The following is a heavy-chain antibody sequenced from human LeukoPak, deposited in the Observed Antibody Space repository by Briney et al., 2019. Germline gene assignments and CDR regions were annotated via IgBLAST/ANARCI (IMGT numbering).Heavy chain of an antibody. D-gene: IGHD5-24*01. CDR3: ARTVGDGYNGFLLDY. J-gene: IGHJ4*02. CDR2: IYTSGST. CDR1: GGSISSGSYY. Sequence: PSETLSLTCTVSGGSISSGSYYWSWIRQPAGKGLEWIGRIYTSGSTNYNPSLKSRVTISVDTSKNQFSLKLSSVTAADTAVYYCARTVGDGYNGFLLDYWGQGTLVTVSS. V-gene: IGHV4-61*02.